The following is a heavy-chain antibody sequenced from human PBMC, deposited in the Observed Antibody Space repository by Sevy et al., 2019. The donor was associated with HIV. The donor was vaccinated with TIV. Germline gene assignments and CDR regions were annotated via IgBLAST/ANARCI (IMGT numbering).Heavy chain of an antibody. J-gene: IGHJ4*02. V-gene: IGHV4-38-2*01. CDR1: GYSISSGYW. D-gene: IGHD7-27*01. CDR2: IHYSGAT. CDR3: ASHDWGREDY. Sequence: SETLSLTCVVSGYSISSGYWWDWFRRPPGKGLEWIGAIHYSGATQYTPSLNRRVAVSADTSKNQFSLRLSSVTAADTAVYYCASHDWGREDYWGQGTPVTVSS.